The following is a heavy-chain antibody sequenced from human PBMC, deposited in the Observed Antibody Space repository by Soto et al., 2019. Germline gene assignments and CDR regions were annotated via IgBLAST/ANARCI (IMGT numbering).Heavy chain of an antibody. CDR1: SGSISNDSW. J-gene: IGHJ4*02. D-gene: IGHD3-3*01. CDR2: IYHSGST. V-gene: IGHV4-4*02. Sequence: QVQLQESGPGLVKPSGTLSLTCAVSSGSISNDSWWSWVRQAPGKGLEWIGEIYHSGSTNYNPSLKSRVTISVDRSKNQFSLKLSSVTAADTAVYYCVGNGYYCLDHWGQGTLVTVSS. CDR3: VGNGYYCLDH.